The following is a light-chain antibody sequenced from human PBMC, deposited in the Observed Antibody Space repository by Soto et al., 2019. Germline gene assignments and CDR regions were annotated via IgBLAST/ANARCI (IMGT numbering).Light chain of an antibody. V-gene: IGKV1-5*01. J-gene: IGKJ1*01. Sequence: DIQMTQSPSILSASVGDRVTITCRASQSIRSWLAWYQQKPGKAPKLLIYDAYSLESGVPSRFSGRRSGTEFTLTISSLQPDDFATYYCQQYNTYSTFGQGTKVEIK. CDR1: QSIRSW. CDR3: QQYNTYST. CDR2: DAY.